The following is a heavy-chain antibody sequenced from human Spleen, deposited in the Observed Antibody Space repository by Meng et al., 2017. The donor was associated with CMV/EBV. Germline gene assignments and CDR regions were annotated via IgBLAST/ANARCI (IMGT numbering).Heavy chain of an antibody. CDR2: INHSGST. CDR3: ARTLYDFWSGYYSYFDY. Sequence: GSLRLSCTVYGGSFSDYYWTWIRQPPGKGLEWIGEINHSGSTNYNPSLKSRVTISVDTSKNQFSLKLSSVTAADTAVYYCARTLYDFWSGYYSYFDYWGQGTLVTVSS. J-gene: IGHJ4*02. D-gene: IGHD3-3*01. CDR1: GGSFSDYY. V-gene: IGHV4-34*01.